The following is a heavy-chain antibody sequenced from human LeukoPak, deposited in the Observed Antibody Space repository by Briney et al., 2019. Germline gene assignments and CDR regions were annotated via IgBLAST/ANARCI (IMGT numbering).Heavy chain of an antibody. D-gene: IGHD4-17*01. V-gene: IGHV3-9*01. CDR1: GVTFDEYA. CDR2: ISWNSDSK. CDR3: AKSNGAEEDDDDNGDYGFDS. Sequence: GGALRVSCAASGVTFDEYAIRWGREVPGRRVGGGSRISWNSDSKDYGDSVKGRFTIPRDNAKNSLYLQMRTLRSEDTALYYCAKSNGAEEDDDDNGDYGFDSWGQGTLVTVSS. J-gene: IGHJ4*02.